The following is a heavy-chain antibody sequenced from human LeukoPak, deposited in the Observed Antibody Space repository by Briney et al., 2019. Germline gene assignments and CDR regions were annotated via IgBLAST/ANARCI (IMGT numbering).Heavy chain of an antibody. V-gene: IGHV3-9*01. J-gene: IGHJ4*02. D-gene: IGHD3-22*01. CDR2: ISWNSGRI. Sequence: GGSLRLSCAASGFTFDDYAMDWVRQAPGKGLEWVSGISWNSGRIGYADSVKGRFTISRDNAKNSLYLEMNSLRAEDTALYYCAKNNYHDSSGYIDYWGQGTLVTVSS. CDR1: GFTFDDYA. CDR3: AKNNYHDSSGYIDY.